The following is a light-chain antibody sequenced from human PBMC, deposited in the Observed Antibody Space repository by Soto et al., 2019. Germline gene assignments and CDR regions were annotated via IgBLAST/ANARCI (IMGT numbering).Light chain of an antibody. CDR2: GAS. J-gene: IGKJ4*01. CDR3: QEYNNWPALT. Sequence: EIVMTQSPATLSVSPGERATLSCRANQSVSSTLAWYQQKPGQAPRLLTSGASTRSTGLPVRFSGSGSGTECTLTINSPQSEDFAVYYCQEYNNWPALTFGGGTKVESK. CDR1: QSVSST. V-gene: IGKV3-15*01.